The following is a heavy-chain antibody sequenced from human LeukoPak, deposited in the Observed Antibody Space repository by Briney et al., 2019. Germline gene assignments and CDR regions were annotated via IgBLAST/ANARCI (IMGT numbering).Heavy chain of an antibody. CDR2: ISSSSSYI. Sequence: PGGSLRLSCAASGFTFSSYAMHWVRQAPGKGLEWVSSISSSSSYIYYADSVKGRFTISRDNSKNSLYLQMNGLRAEDTAVYYCARDFGPNILTGYFFDHWGQGTLVTVSS. D-gene: IGHD3-9*01. CDR1: GFTFSSYA. V-gene: IGHV3-21*01. J-gene: IGHJ4*02. CDR3: ARDFGPNILTGYFFDH.